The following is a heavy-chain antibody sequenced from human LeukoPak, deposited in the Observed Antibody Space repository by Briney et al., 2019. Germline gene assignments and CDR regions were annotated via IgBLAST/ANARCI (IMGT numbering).Heavy chain of an antibody. J-gene: IGHJ3*02. V-gene: IGHV4-59*01. D-gene: IGHD6-25*01. CDR1: GGSISSYY. CDR3: ARLSRLHAFDI. Sequence: PSETLSLTCNVSGGSISSYYLSWIRQPPGKGLEWIGYIYYSGSTNYNPSLKSRVTISVDTSKNQFSLKLSSVTAADTAVYYCARLSRLHAFDIWGQGTMVTVSS. CDR2: IYYSGST.